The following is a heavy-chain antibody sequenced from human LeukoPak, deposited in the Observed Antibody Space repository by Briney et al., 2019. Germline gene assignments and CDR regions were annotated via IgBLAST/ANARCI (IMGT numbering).Heavy chain of an antibody. J-gene: IGHJ4*02. CDR1: GFTFSNYG. CDR2: ISSSGSTI. CDR3: ARVARIRVYSVPLDY. Sequence: GGSLRLSCAASGFTFSNYGMNWVRQAPGKGLEWVSYISSSGSTIYYADSVKGRFTISRDNAKNSLYLQMNSLRAEDTAVYYCARVARIRVYSVPLDYWGQGTLVTVSS. D-gene: IGHD3-10*02. V-gene: IGHV3-48*04.